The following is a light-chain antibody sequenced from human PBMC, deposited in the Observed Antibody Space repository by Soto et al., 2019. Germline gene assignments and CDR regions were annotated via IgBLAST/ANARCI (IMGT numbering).Light chain of an antibody. Sequence: QSALTQPASVSGSPGQSITISCTGTSSDVGGYNYVSWYQQHPDKAPKLIIYDVSNRPSGVSNRFSGSKSGNTASLTISGLKAEDEADYYCSSYANSSTLGVFGGGTKLTVL. CDR3: SSYANSSTLGV. CDR1: SSDVGGYNY. CDR2: DVS. V-gene: IGLV2-14*01. J-gene: IGLJ2*01.